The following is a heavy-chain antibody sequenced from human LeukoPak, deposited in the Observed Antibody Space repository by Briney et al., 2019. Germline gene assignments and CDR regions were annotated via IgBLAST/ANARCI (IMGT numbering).Heavy chain of an antibody. D-gene: IGHD3-10*01. CDR1: GFSFGSSI. Sequence: GSLRLSCAASGFSFGSSIMHWVRQAPGKGLEWVSLIPSGGFYEYYADSVKGRFTISRDDSGNTLYLQLNSLRPEDTAVYYCARDSTYYYESGSSGPHYFDNWGQGTLVTVSS. CDR3: ARDSTYYYESGSSGPHYFDN. J-gene: IGHJ4*02. V-gene: IGHV3-30-3*01. CDR2: IPSGGFYE.